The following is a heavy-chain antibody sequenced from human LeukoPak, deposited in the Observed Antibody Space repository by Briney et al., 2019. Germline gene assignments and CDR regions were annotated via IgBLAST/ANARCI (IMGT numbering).Heavy chain of an antibody. V-gene: IGHV1-69*13. Sequence: SVKVSCKASGGTFSSYAISWVRQAPGQGLEWTGGIIPIFGTANYAQKFQGRVTITADESTSTAYMELSSLRSEDTAVYYCARDQDSSGWYSDWGQGTLVTVSS. CDR1: GGTFSSYA. D-gene: IGHD6-19*01. CDR2: IIPIFGTA. J-gene: IGHJ4*02. CDR3: ARDQDSSGWYSD.